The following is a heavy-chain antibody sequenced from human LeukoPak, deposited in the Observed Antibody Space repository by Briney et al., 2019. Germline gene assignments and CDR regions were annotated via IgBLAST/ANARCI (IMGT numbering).Heavy chain of an antibody. Sequence: GGSLRLSCVASGFSISAYNMFWVRQAPDKGLEWVAVISSDGRHIDYVDSVQGRFTISRDISKNTLYLQMNSLTDDDTAIYFCAKDRLQIRLYVGIFDHWGQGALVTVSS. CDR1: GFSISAYN. D-gene: IGHD2-8*01. V-gene: IGHV3-30*04. CDR2: ISSDGRHI. J-gene: IGHJ4*02. CDR3: AKDRLQIRLYVGIFDH.